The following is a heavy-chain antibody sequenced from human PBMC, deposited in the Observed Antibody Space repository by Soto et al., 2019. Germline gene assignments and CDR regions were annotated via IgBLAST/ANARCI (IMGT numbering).Heavy chain of an antibody. D-gene: IGHD4-17*01. V-gene: IGHV1-69*01. CDR1: GDTFSSYT. Sequence: QVQLVQSGAEVKKPGSSVKVSCKASGDTFSSYTISWVRQAPGQGLEWMGGIIPIFGTANYPQKFQGRVTITAGDSTSTAYMELRSLRSDATAVYYCARGGGRYGDYFDYWGQGTLVTVSS. CDR3: ARGGGRYGDYFDY. J-gene: IGHJ4*02. CDR2: IIPIFGTA.